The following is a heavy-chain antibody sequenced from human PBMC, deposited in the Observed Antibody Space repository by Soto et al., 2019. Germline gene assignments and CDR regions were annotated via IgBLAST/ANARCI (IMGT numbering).Heavy chain of an antibody. V-gene: IGHV1-18*01. CDR2: ISGYNGNT. CDR3: ASMLVTAMTYYAMDV. Sequence: QVQLVQSGAEVKKPGASVKVSCKASGYTFTRHGITWVRQAPGQGLEWMGWISGYNGNTNYAQKLQGRVTMTTDTSTSTAYMELRSLRSDDTAVYYCASMLVTAMTYYAMDVWGEGTTVTVSS. J-gene: IGHJ6*04. CDR1: GYTFTRHG. D-gene: IGHD2-21*02.